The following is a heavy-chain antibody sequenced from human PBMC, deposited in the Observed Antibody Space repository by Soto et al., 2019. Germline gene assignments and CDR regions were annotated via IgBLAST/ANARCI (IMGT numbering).Heavy chain of an antibody. J-gene: IGHJ4*02. CDR2: MYSGGIT. V-gene: IGHV3-53*04. D-gene: IGHD2-2*01. CDR1: GFTFSIIY. CDR3: SAMLLGY. Sequence: EVQLVESLGGLVKTGGSLRLSWATSGFTFSIIYMSWVPQAPGKWLEWVSVMYSGGITYDADSVKGRFTISIHNSKNTLYPQMYILRSEDTAVYYFSAMLLGYWGQGTLVTVSS.